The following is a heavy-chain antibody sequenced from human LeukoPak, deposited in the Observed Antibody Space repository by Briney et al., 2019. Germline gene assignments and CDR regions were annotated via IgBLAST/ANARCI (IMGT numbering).Heavy chain of an antibody. CDR2: ISAYNGNT. CDR1: GYTFTSYG. D-gene: IGHD3-22*01. Sequence: ASVKVSCKASGYTFTSYGISWVRQAPGQGLEWMGWISAYNGNTNYAQKLQGRVTMTTDTSTSTAYMGLRSLRSDDTAVYYCFLRSSGYHTWDDYWGQGTLVTVSS. J-gene: IGHJ4*02. CDR3: FLRSSGYHTWDDY. V-gene: IGHV1-18*01.